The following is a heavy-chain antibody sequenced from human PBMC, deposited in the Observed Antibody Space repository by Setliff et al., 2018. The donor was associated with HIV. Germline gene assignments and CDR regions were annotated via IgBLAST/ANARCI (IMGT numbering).Heavy chain of an antibody. CDR1: GFLLTDYN. V-gene: IGHV3-21*05. CDR3: ARERGISGHYFDS. J-gene: IGHJ4*02. CDR2: ISSNSVYI. D-gene: IGHD1-26*01. Sequence: LRLSCAVSGFLLTDYNMNWVRQAPGRGLEWVAYISSNSVYIHYADSVRGRFTISRDNARNSLNLQMNSLRAEDTAVYYCARERGISGHYFDSWGQGTLVTVSS.